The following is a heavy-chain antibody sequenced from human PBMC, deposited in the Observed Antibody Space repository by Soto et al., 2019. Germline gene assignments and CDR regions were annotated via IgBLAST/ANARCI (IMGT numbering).Heavy chain of an antibody. J-gene: IGHJ6*02. D-gene: IGHD3-10*01. V-gene: IGHV3-21*01. CDR3: ARVRLGKVIMNMDV. CDR1: GFSFDTYT. Sequence: GGSLRLSCAASGFSFDTYTMNWVRQAPGKGLEWLSSITSSSIYIHQADSLRGRFTISRDNAKNSLYLQMHSLGAEDTAVYYCARVRLGKVIMNMDVWGQGTTVTVSS. CDR2: ITSSSIYI.